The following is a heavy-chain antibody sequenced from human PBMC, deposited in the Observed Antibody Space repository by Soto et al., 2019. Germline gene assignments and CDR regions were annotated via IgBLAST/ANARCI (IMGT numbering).Heavy chain of an antibody. CDR1: GYTFTSYG. V-gene: IGHV1-18*01. CDR2: ISAYNGNT. Sequence: ASVKVSCKASGYTFTSYGISWVRQAPGQGLEWMGWISAYNGNTNYAQKLQGRVTMTTDASTSTAYMELRSLRSDDTAVYYCARYSLAVPAAMKDLDYWGRGTLVTVSS. D-gene: IGHD2-2*01. CDR3: ARYSLAVPAAMKDLDY. J-gene: IGHJ4*02.